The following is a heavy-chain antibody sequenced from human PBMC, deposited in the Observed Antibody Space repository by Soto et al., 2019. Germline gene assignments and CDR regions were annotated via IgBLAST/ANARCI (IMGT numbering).Heavy chain of an antibody. D-gene: IGHD3-22*01. CDR1: GGTFSSYA. V-gene: IGHV1-69*01. CDR3: ARDYDSSGYSSGNWFDP. Sequence: QVQLVQSGAEVKKPGSSVKVSCKASGGTFSSYAISWVRQAPGQGLEWMGGIIPIFGTANYAQKFQGRVTITADESTSTAYMELGSLRSEDTAVYYCARDYDSSGYSSGNWFDPWGQGTLVTVSS. CDR2: IIPIFGTA. J-gene: IGHJ5*02.